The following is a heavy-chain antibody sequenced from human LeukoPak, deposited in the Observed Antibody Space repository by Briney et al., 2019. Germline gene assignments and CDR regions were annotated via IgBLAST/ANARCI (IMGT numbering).Heavy chain of an antibody. CDR3: AKDRQNYYGSGSYALDI. CDR1: GFTVSSNY. V-gene: IGHV3-66*02. Sequence: PGGSLRLSCAASGFTVSSNYMSWVRPAPGKGLEWVSVIYSGGTTYYADSVKGRFTISRDNSKNTLYLQMNSLRAEDTAVYYCAKDRQNYYGSGSYALDIWGQGTMVTVSS. J-gene: IGHJ3*02. D-gene: IGHD3-10*01. CDR2: IYSGGTT.